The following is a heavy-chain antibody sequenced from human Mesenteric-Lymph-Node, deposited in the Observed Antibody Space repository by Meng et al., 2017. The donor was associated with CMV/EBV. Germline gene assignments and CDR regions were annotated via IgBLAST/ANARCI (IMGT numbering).Heavy chain of an antibody. J-gene: IGHJ6*02. D-gene: IGHD3-3*01. Sequence: SQTLSLTCAASGFTFSSYAINWIRQPPGKGLEWIGYIYYSGSTNYNPSLKSRVTISVDTSKNQFSLKLSSVTAADTAVYYCARANFGVVRNYYYYYGMDVWGQGTTVTVSS. CDR3: ARANFGVVRNYYYYYGMDV. CDR2: IYYSGST. V-gene: IGHV4-59*01. CDR1: GFTFSSYA.